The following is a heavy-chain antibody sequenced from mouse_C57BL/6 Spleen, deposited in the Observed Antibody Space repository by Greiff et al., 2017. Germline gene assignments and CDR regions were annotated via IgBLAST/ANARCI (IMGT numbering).Heavy chain of an antibody. Sequence: VKLQESGPELVKPGASVKISCKASGHAFSSSWMNWVKQRPGKGLEWIGRIYPGDGDTNYNGKFKGKATLTADKSSSTAYMQLSSLTSEDSAVYFCALYYGSTSFAYWGQGTLVTVSA. CDR2: IYPGDGDT. CDR3: ALYYGSTSFAY. CDR1: GHAFSSSW. D-gene: IGHD1-1*01. V-gene: IGHV1-82*01. J-gene: IGHJ3*01.